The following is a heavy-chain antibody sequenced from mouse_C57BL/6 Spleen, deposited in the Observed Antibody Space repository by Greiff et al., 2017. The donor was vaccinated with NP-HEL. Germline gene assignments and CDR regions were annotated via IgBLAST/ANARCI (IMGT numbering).Heavy chain of an antibody. Sequence: QVQLQQPGAELVKPGASVKLSCKASGYTFTSYWMHWVKQRPGQGLEWIGMIHPNSGSTNYNEKFKSKATLTVDKSSSTAYMQLSSLTSEDSAVYYCASAYDYGRYFDVWGTGTTVTVSS. V-gene: IGHV1-64*01. CDR2: IHPNSGST. CDR1: GYTFTSYW. J-gene: IGHJ1*03. D-gene: IGHD2-4*01. CDR3: ASAYDYGRYFDV.